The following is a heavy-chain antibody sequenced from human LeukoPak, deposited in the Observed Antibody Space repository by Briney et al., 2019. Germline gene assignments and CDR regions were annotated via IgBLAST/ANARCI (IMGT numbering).Heavy chain of an antibody. CDR1: GFTVSSNY. CDR3: ARDSAVFGRAFDI. D-gene: IGHD3-3*01. J-gene: IGHJ3*02. V-gene: IGHV3-66*01. Sequence: GGSLRLSCAASGFTVSSNYMSWVRQAPGKGLEWVSVIYSGGSTYYADSVKGRFTISRDNSKNTLYLQMNSLRAEDTAVYYCARDSAVFGRAFDIWGQGTMVTVSS. CDR2: IYSGGST.